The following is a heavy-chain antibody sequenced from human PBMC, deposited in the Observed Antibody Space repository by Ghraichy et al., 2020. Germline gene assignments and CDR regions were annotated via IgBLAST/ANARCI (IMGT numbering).Heavy chain of an antibody. Sequence: SETLSLTCAVSGGSISSNSYYWGWIRQPPGKGLEWIGSIYYSGSTYYNPSLKSRVTISVDTSKNQFSSLKLTSVTAADTAVYYCASGQIKPAASRHYYYGMDVWGQGTTVTVSS. D-gene: IGHD2-2*01. V-gene: IGHV4-39*01. CDR2: IYYSGST. CDR3: ASGQIKPAASRHYYYGMDV. J-gene: IGHJ6*02. CDR1: GGSISSNSYY.